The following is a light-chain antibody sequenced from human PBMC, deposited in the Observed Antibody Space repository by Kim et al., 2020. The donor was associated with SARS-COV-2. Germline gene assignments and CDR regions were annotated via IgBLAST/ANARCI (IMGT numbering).Light chain of an antibody. J-gene: IGLJ2*01. CDR1: SSDVGSYSY. CDR2: DVI. V-gene: IGLV2-14*03. CDR3: SSYSRDSPHVV. Sequence: QSALTQPATVSGSPGQSITLSCTGRSSDVGSYSYVSWYQQHPGKAPKLIIYDVIKRPSGVSDRFSASKSDNTASLTITGLQFEDEAHYYCSSYSRDSPHVVFGGGTKVTVL.